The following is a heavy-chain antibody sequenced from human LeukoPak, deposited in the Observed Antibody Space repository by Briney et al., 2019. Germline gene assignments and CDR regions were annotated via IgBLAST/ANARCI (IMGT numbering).Heavy chain of an antibody. CDR3: TRDCVSGWYCFDY. V-gene: IGHV3-49*03. CDR2: IRSKAYGGTT. Sequence: AGGSLRLSCTGSGFTFGDYAMSWFRQAPGEGLEWVGFIRSKAYGGTTEYAASVKGRLTISRDDYQSIAYLQMNSLKTEDTAVYYCTRDCVSGWYCFDYWGQGTLVTVSS. D-gene: IGHD6-19*01. CDR1: GFTFGDYA. J-gene: IGHJ4*02.